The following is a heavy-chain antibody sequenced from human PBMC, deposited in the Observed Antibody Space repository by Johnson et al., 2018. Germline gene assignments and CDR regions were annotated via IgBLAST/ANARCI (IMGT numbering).Heavy chain of an antibody. CDR3: TRDLCHMPTYYYYYMDV. V-gene: IGHV3-30-3*01. J-gene: IGHJ6*03. D-gene: IGHD2-2*01. CDR2: ISYDGSNK. CDR1: GFTFSSYA. Sequence: QVQLVQSGGGVVQXGRSXRLXCAASGFTFSSYAMHWVRQAPGKGLEWVAVISYDGSNKYYAASVKGRFPISRDNSKNTLYLQMNSLRAEDTAVYYCTRDLCHMPTYYYYYMDVWGKGTTVTVSS.